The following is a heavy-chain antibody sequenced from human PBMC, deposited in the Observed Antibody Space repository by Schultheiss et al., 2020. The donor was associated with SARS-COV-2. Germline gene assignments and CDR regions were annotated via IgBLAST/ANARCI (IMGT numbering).Heavy chain of an antibody. J-gene: IGHJ4*02. CDR1: GFTFDDYA. V-gene: IGHV3-9*01. CDR3: ARDGRSTMSPYDY. CDR2: ISWNSGSI. Sequence: GGSLRLSCAASGFTFDDYAMHWVRQAPGKGLEWVSGISWNSGSIGYADSVKGRFTISRDNAKNSLYLQMNSLRAEDTAVYYCARDGRSTMSPYDYWGQGTLVTVSS. D-gene: IGHD3-22*01.